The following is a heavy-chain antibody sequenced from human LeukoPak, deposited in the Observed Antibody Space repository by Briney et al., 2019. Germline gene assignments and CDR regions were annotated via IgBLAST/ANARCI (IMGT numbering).Heavy chain of an antibody. D-gene: IGHD5-18*01. CDR2: INPNSGGT. J-gene: IGHJ3*02. CDR3: FRPFDTDSFLI. CDR1: GYTFPSYG. Sequence: GASVKVSCKASGYTFPSYGISGVRQAPGQGLEGMGWINPNSGGTNYAQKFQGRVTMTRDTSISTAYMEVSRLRSDDSAVYYCFRPFDTDSFLIWAQG. V-gene: IGHV1-2*02.